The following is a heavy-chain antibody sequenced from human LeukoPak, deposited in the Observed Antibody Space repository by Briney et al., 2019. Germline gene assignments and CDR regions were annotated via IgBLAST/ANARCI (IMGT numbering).Heavy chain of an antibody. CDR3: AKPYSGTFYSFDS. D-gene: IGHD1-26*01. V-gene: IGHV3-33*06. Sequence: GGSLRLSCAASGFPFSSYSMTWVRQAPGKGLEWVAGIWYDGSGKNYADSVKGRFTISKDNSRNTLDLQMNSLSAEDTAVYYCAKPYSGTFYSFDSWGQGALVTVSS. CDR2: IWYDGSGK. CDR1: GFPFSSYS. J-gene: IGHJ4*02.